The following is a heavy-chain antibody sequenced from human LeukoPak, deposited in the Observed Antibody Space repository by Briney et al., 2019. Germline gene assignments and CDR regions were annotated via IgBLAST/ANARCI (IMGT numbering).Heavy chain of an antibody. CDR1: GYTFTSYY. CDR2: INPSGGST. D-gene: IGHD3-10*01. V-gene: IGHV1-46*01. Sequence: GASVKVSCKASGYTFTSYYMHWVRQAPGQGLEWMGIINPSGGSTSYAQKFQGRVTMTRDTSTSTVYMEMSSLRSEDTAVYSCARYLFGEFDYWGQGTLVTVSS. CDR3: ARYLFGEFDY. J-gene: IGHJ4*02.